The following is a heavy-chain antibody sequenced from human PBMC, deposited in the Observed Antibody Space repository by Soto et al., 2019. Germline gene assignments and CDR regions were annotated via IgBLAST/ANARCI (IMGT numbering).Heavy chain of an antibody. V-gene: IGHV3-64D*06. CDR1: GFIFSEST. D-gene: IGHD2-15*01. CDR2: VSTGGRST. CDR3: VKQAHGLDGVAFDY. Sequence: GGSLRLSCSASGFIFSESTIYWVRQVPGKGLGAISAVSTGGRSTYYADSVKDRFTISRDNSKNTLFLQMGSLRPEDTAIYYCVKQAHGLDGVAFDYWGQGTQVTVSS. J-gene: IGHJ4*02.